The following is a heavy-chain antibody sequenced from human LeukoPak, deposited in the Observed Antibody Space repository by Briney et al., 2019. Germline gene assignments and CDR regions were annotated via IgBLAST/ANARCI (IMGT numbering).Heavy chain of an antibody. CDR1: GYTFTSYY. V-gene: IGHV1-46*01. CDR2: INPSGGST. D-gene: IGHD4-17*01. J-gene: IGHJ5*02. Sequence: GASVKVSCKASGYTFTSYYMHWVRQAPGQGLEWMGIINPSGGSTSYAQKFQGRVTMTRDMSTSTVYMELSSLRSEDTAVYYCARGRSFYGDYFWFDPWGQGTLVTVSS. CDR3: ARGRSFYGDYFWFDP.